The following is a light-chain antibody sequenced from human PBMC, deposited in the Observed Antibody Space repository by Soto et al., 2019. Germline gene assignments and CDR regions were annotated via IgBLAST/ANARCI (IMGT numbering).Light chain of an antibody. CDR2: DAS. V-gene: IGKV1-33*01. CDR1: QDISNL. CDR3: QQYENLPT. Sequence: IQMTQAPPSLSAPVGDRVTITCQANQDISNLLNWYQQKPGRAPKLLISDASILESGVPSRVSGSGSGTDFTFTITSLQPEDIATYYCQQYENLPTFGQGTRLEIK. J-gene: IGKJ5*01.